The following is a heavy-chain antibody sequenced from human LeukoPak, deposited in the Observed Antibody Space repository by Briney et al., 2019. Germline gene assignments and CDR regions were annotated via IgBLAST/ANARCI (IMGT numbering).Heavy chain of an antibody. Sequence: ASVKVSCKASGYTFTGYYIHWVRQAPGQGLEWMGWINPNRGGTHYAQKFQGRVTMTRDTSISTAYMELSRLRSDDTAVYYCARDPLNYYDSSGGGDYYGMDVWGQGTTVTVSS. V-gene: IGHV1-2*02. CDR1: GYTFTGYY. CDR2: INPNRGGT. D-gene: IGHD3-22*01. J-gene: IGHJ6*02. CDR3: ARDPLNYYDSSGGGDYYGMDV.